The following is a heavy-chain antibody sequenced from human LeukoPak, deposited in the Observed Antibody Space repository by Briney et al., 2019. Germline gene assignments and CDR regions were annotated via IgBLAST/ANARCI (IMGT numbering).Heavy chain of an antibody. J-gene: IGHJ6*02. CDR1: GYTLTELS. CDR3: ATKAAYSSSSLYYYYGMDV. CDR2: FDPEDGET. D-gene: IGHD6-6*01. Sequence: ASVKVSCKVSGYTLTELSMHWVRQAPGKGLEWMGGFDPEDGETTYAQKFQGRVTMTEDTSTDTAYMELSSLRSEDTAVYYCATKAAYSSSSLYYYYGMDVWGQGTTVTVSS. V-gene: IGHV1-24*01.